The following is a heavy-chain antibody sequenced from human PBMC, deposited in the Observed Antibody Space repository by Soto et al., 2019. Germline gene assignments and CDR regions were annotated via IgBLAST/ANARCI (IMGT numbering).Heavy chain of an antibody. CDR3: ARRWGDYFDY. J-gene: IGHJ4*02. V-gene: IGHV4-30-4*01. Sequence: TLSLTCTVSGGSISSGDYYWSWIRQPPGKGLEWIGYIYYSGSTYYNPSLKSRVTISVDTSKNQFSLKLSLKLSSVTAADTAVYYCARRWGDYFDYWGQGTLVTVSS. CDR1: GGSISSGDYY. CDR2: IYYSGST. D-gene: IGHD3-16*01.